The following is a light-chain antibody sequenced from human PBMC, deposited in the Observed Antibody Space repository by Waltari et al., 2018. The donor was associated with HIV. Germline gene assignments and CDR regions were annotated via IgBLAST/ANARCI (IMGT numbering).Light chain of an antibody. Sequence: QPALTPPASLSESSGQPITISCTGASSDVGGYNYVSWYRLHPGKAPKLMIYDVRNRPSGVANRFSGSKSGNTACLTSSGLEAEDEADYYCSSYTSGSRVFGGGTKLTGL. V-gene: IGLV2-14*03. J-gene: IGLJ3*02. CDR2: DVR. CDR1: SSDVGGYNY. CDR3: SSYTSGSRV.